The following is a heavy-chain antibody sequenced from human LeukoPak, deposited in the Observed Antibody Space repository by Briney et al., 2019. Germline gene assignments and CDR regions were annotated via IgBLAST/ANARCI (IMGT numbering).Heavy chain of an antibody. V-gene: IGHV3-74*01. J-gene: IGHJ3*02. CDR2: FYSDGSRT. Sequence: PGGSLRLSCAASGFTFSSYAMSWVRQAPGKGLVWVSRFYSDGSRTNYVDSVKGRFTISGDNAKNTQYLQMNSLRADDTAVYYCARSGRGGAFDIWGQGTMVTVSS. CDR1: GFTFSSYA. D-gene: IGHD1-26*01. CDR3: ARSGRGGAFDI.